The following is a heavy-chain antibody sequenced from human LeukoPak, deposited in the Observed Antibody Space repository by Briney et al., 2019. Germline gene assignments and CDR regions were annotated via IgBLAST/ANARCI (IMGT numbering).Heavy chain of an antibody. D-gene: IGHD6-6*01. J-gene: IGHJ3*02. CDR2: LYYSGST. Sequence: SETLSLTCTVSGGSISSSSYYWGWIRRPPGKGLEWIGSLYYSGSTYYNPSLKSRVTISVDTSKNQFSLKLGSVTAADTAVYYCARRSSSWNAFDIWGRGTMVTVSS. V-gene: IGHV4-39*01. CDR1: GGSISSSSYY. CDR3: ARRSSSWNAFDI.